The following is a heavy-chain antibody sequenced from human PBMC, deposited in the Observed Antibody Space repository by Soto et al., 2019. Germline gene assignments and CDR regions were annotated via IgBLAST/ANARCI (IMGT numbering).Heavy chain of an antibody. CDR1: DASISYGGFS. V-gene: IGHV4-30-2*06. CDR2: ISHLEST. J-gene: IGHJ4*02. Sequence: SETLSLTCTVSDASISYGGFSWSWIRQSPGKGLEWIGYISHLESTYFHPSFKSRLTMSIDRTRNQFSLKLSSVTAADMAVYYCARGGGYDSFDYWGQGVLVTVSS. CDR3: ARGGGYDSFDY. D-gene: IGHD5-12*01.